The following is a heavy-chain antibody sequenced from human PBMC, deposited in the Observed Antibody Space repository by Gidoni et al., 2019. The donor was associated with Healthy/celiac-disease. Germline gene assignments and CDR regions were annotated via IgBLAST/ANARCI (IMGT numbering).Heavy chain of an antibody. J-gene: IGHJ5*02. CDR2: RKEDESEK. CDR1: GFTFSNYW. Sequence: EVQLVESGGGLVQPGGSLRLSCAASGFTFSNYWMTWVGQAPGKGLEWVANRKEDESEKYYVDSVKGRFTITRDNAKNSLYLEMNILAAEDTAVYYCASCSGGSCCNWFDPWGQGTLVTVSS. CDR3: ASCSGGSCCNWFDP. D-gene: IGHD2-15*01. V-gene: IGHV3-7*01.